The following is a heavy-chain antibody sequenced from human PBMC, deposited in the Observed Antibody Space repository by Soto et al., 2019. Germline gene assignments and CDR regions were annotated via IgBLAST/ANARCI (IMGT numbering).Heavy chain of an antibody. CDR3: AREDFYYDSSGTTQYFDY. D-gene: IGHD3-22*01. Sequence: PGGSLRLSCAASGFTFSSYGMHWVRQAPGRGLERVAVIWYDGSNKYYADSVKGRFTISRDNSKNTLYLQMNSLRAEDTAVYYCAREDFYYDSSGTTQYFDYWGQGTLVTVS. CDR1: GFTFSSYG. V-gene: IGHV3-33*01. CDR2: IWYDGSNK. J-gene: IGHJ4*02.